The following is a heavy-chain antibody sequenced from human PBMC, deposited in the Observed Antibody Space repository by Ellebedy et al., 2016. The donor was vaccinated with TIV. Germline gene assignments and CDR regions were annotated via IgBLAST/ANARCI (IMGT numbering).Heavy chain of an antibody. CDR2: VAAYDGDT. CDR3: ARGGAGRPYDF. D-gene: IGHD6-6*01. V-gene: IGHV1-18*01. CDR1: GFIFPNYG. Sequence: AASVKVSCKASGFIFPNYGISWVRQASGQGLEWLGWVAAYDGDTDYTQGLQGRVTMTTDASTSTAYMELRSLRSDDTAIYFCARGGAGRPYDFWGQGTLVIVSS. J-gene: IGHJ4*02.